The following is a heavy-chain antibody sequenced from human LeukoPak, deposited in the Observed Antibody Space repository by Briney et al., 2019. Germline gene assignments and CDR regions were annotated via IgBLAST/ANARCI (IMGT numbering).Heavy chain of an antibody. J-gene: IGHJ4*02. V-gene: IGHV4-31*03. Sequence: SETLSLTCTVSGGSISSGGYYWSWIRQHPGKGLEWIGYIYYSGSTYYNPSLKSRVTISVDTSKNQFSLKLSSVTAADTAVYYCARLRAFGPLLDYWGQGTLVTVSS. CDR3: ARLRAFGPLLDY. CDR1: GGSISSGGYY. CDR2: IYYSGST. D-gene: IGHD3-10*01.